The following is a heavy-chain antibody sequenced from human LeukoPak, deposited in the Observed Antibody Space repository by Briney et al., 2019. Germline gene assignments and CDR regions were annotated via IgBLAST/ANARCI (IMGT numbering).Heavy chain of an antibody. J-gene: IGHJ3*02. CDR2: ISGSGGST. D-gene: IGHD6-19*01. CDR3: AKDGRIAVNCFDI. Sequence: GGSLRLSCAASGFTFSSYAMSWVRQAPGKGLEWVSAISGSGGSTYYADSVKGRFTISRDNSKNTLYLQMNSLRAEDTALYYCAKDGRIAVNCFDIWGQGTMVTVSS. V-gene: IGHV3-23*01. CDR1: GFTFSSYA.